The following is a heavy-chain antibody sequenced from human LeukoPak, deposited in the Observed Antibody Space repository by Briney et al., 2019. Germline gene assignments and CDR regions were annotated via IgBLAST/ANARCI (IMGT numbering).Heavy chain of an antibody. V-gene: IGHV1-18*01. J-gene: IGHJ4*02. CDR1: GYTFTNYG. CDR2: INTYNSDI. Sequence: ASVKVSCKASGYTFTNYGINWVRQAPGQGLEWMGWINTYNSDISYAQKLQGRVTMTTDTSTSTAYMELRSLRSDDTAVYFCARGYCDYSNCPARNRLDYWGQGTLVTVSS. D-gene: IGHD3-16*01. CDR3: ARGYCDYSNCPARNRLDY.